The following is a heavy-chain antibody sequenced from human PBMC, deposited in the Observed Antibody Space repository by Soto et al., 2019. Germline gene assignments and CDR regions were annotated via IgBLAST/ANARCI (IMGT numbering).Heavy chain of an antibody. D-gene: IGHD4-17*01. Sequence: EVQLLESGGGLIQPGGSLRLSCAASGFTFSNYAMSWVRQAPGKGLEWVATINGDAGNTYYADSVKGRFSVSRDNSESTLFLQMSSLRAEDTAVYYCAKIPIMTTVTNYFDYWGQGTLVTVSS. CDR3: AKIPIMTTVTNYFDY. V-gene: IGHV3-23*01. J-gene: IGHJ4*02. CDR1: GFTFSNYA. CDR2: INGDAGNT.